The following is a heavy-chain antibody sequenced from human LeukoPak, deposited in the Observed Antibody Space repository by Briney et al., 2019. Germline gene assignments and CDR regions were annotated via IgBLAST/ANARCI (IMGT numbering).Heavy chain of an antibody. CDR1: GFTFSSYG. V-gene: IGHV3-30*02. CDR2: IWYDGSNK. J-gene: IGHJ6*03. Sequence: GGSLRLSCAASGFTFSSYGMHWVRQAPGKGLEWVAVIWYDGSNKYYADSVKGRFTISRDNSKNTLYLQMNSLRAEDTALYYCAKDISGWYYMDVWGKGTTVTVSS. D-gene: IGHD6-19*01. CDR3: AKDISGWYYMDV.